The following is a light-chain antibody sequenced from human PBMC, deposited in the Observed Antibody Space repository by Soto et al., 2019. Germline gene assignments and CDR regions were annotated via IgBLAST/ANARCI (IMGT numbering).Light chain of an antibody. CDR2: GAS. J-gene: IGKJ1*01. V-gene: IGKV3-15*01. CDR3: QQYNNWPPWT. Sequence: PGERATLCCRASQSVSRNLAWYQQKPGQAPRLLIYGASTRATGIPARFSGSESGTEFTLTISSLQSEDFAVYYCQQYNNWPPWTFGQGTKVEIK. CDR1: QSVSRN.